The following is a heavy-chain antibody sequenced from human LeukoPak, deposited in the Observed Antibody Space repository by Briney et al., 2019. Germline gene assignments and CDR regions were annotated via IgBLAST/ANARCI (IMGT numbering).Heavy chain of an antibody. D-gene: IGHD2-2*01. CDR3: AKARISSTSCYEY. CDR2: ISGSGGNT. V-gene: IGHV3-23*01. Sequence: PGGSLRLSCAASGFSFSSYAMSWVRQAPGKGLEWVSVISGSGGNTYYADSVKGRFTISRDNSKNTVYLQMNSLRAEDTALYYCAKARISSTSCYEYWGQGTLVTVSS. CDR1: GFSFSSYA. J-gene: IGHJ4*02.